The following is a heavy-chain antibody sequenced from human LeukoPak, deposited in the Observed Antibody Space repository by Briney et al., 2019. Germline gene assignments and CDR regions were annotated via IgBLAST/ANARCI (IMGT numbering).Heavy chain of an antibody. CDR3: ARAGFSYYYGSGSYA. Sequence: ASVKVSCKASGGTFSSYAISWVRQAPGQGLEWMGGIIPIFGTANYAQKFQGRVTTTADESTSTAYMELSSLRSEDTAVYYCARAGFSYYYGSGSYAWGQGTLVTVSS. CDR2: IIPIFGTA. J-gene: IGHJ5*02. CDR1: GGTFSSYA. D-gene: IGHD3-10*01. V-gene: IGHV1-69*13.